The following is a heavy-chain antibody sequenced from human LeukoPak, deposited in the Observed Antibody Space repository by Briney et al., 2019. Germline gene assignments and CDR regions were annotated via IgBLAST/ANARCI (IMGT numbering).Heavy chain of an antibody. V-gene: IGHV4-61*01. CDR1: GYSISSGYY. CDR3: ARAVHYGSGSSYWFDP. D-gene: IGHD3-10*01. Sequence: PSETLSLTCAVSGYSISSGYYWSWIRQPPGKGLEWIGYIYYSGSTNYNPSLKSRVTISVDTSKNQFSLKLSSVTAADTAVYYCARAVHYGSGSSYWFDPWGQGTLVTVSS. CDR2: IYYSGST. J-gene: IGHJ5*02.